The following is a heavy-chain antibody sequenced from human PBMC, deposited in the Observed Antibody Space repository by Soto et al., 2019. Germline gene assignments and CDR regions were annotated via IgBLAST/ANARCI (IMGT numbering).Heavy chain of an antibody. Sequence: GASVTVSCKASGSTFTSYDINWVRQATGQGLEWMGWMNPNSGNTGYAQKFQGRVTMTRNTSISTAYMELSSLRSEDTAAYYCARGEGDYFDYWGQGTLVPVSS. V-gene: IGHV1-8*01. CDR1: GSTFTSYD. CDR2: MNPNSGNT. J-gene: IGHJ4*02. CDR3: ARGEGDYFDY. D-gene: IGHD3-16*01.